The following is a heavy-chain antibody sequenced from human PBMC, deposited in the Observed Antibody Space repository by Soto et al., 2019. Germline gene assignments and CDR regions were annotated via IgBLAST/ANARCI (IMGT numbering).Heavy chain of an antibody. CDR3: ARAGGVVLMVHRYGMDV. Sequence: ASVKVSCKASGYTFTSYGISWVRQAPGQGLEWMGWISAYNGNTNYAQKLQGRVTMTTDTSTSTAYMELRSLRSDDTAVYYCARAGGVVLMVHRYGMDVWGQGTTVTVSS. J-gene: IGHJ6*02. D-gene: IGHD2-8*01. CDR2: ISAYNGNT. CDR1: GYTFTSYG. V-gene: IGHV1-18*01.